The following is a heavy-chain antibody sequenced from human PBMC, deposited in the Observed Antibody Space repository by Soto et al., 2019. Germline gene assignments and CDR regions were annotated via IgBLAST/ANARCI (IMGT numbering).Heavy chain of an antibody. V-gene: IGHV3-11*01. D-gene: IGHD2-15*01. CDR3: ARDVWDIVVVVAATLYYFDY. CDR1: GFTFSDYY. CDR2: ISSSGSTI. J-gene: IGHJ4*02. Sequence: QVQLVESGGGLVKPGGSLRLSCAASGFTFSDYYMSWIRQAPGKGLEWVSDISSSGSTIYYADSVKGRFTISRENAKNSLYLQMNSLRAEDTAVYYCARDVWDIVVVVAATLYYFDYWGQGTLVTVSS.